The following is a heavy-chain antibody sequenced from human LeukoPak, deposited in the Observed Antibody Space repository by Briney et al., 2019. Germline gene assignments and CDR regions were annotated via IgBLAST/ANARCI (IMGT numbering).Heavy chain of an antibody. J-gene: IGHJ6*02. CDR1: GFTFSDHY. CDR2: TRNKANSYTT. Sequence: PGGSLRLSCAASGFTFSDHYMDWVRQAPGKGLEWVGRTRNKANSYTTEYAASVKGRFTISRDDSKNSLYLQMNSLRAEDTAVYYCARDPPSVAAVGYSMDVWGRGTTVTVSS. D-gene: IGHD6-13*01. CDR3: ARDPPSVAAVGYSMDV. V-gene: IGHV3-72*01.